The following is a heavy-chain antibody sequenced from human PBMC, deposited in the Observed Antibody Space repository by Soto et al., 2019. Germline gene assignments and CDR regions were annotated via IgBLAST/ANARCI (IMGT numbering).Heavy chain of an antibody. CDR2: INGDGSTI. Sequence: GSLRLSCAASGFTFSSYWMHWVRQAPGKGLVWVSRINGDGSTINYADSVKGRFTISRDNAKNTLYLQMNSLRAEDTAVYYCARHPERIAQIGWFDPWGQGTLVTVSS. CDR3: ARHPERIAQIGWFDP. V-gene: IGHV3-74*01. J-gene: IGHJ5*02. CDR1: GFTFSSYW. D-gene: IGHD6-13*01.